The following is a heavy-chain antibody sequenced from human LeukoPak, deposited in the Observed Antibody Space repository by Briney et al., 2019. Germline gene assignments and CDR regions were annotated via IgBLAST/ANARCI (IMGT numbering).Heavy chain of an antibody. J-gene: IGHJ4*02. CDR3: ARDLDMITFGGVNGYFDY. Sequence: GASVKVSCKASGYTFTSYGISWVRQAPGQGLEWMGWISAYNGNTNYAQKLQGRVTMTTDTSTSTVYMELSSLRSKDTAVYYCARDLDMITFGGVNGYFDYWGQGTLVTVSS. D-gene: IGHD3-16*01. CDR2: ISAYNGNT. CDR1: GYTFTSYG. V-gene: IGHV1-18*01.